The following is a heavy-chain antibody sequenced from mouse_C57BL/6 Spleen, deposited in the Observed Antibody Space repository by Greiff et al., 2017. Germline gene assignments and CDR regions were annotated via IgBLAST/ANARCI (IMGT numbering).Heavy chain of an antibody. J-gene: IGHJ4*01. Sequence: QVQLQQSGPELVKPGASVKISCKASGYAFSSSWMNWVKQRPGKGLEWIGRIYPGDGDTNYNGKFKGKATLTADKSSSTAYMQLSSLKSEDSAVYFCALTTAYAMDYWGQGTSVTVSS. D-gene: IGHD1-2*01. CDR3: ALTTAYAMDY. CDR2: IYPGDGDT. V-gene: IGHV1-82*01. CDR1: GYAFSSSW.